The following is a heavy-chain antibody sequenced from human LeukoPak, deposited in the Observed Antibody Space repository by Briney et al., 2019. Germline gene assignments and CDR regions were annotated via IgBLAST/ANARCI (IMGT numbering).Heavy chain of an antibody. Sequence: KASETLSLTCTVSGGSISSGGYYWGWIRQPPGKGLEWIGSIYHSGSTYYNPSLKSRVTISVDTSKNQFSLKLSSVTAADTAVYYCARAGTMIVGPPDYWGQGTLVTVSS. CDR3: ARAGTMIVGPPDY. D-gene: IGHD3-22*01. J-gene: IGHJ4*02. CDR2: IYHSGST. CDR1: GGSISSGGYY. V-gene: IGHV4-39*07.